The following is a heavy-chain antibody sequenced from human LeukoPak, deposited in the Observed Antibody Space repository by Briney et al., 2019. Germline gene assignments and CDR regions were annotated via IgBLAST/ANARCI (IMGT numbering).Heavy chain of an antibody. J-gene: IGHJ4*02. CDR1: GFTFSSYA. Sequence: PGGSLRLSCAASGFTFSSYAMHWVRQAPGKGLEWVAVISYDGSNKYYADSVKGRFTISRDNSKNTLYLQMNSLRAEDTAVYYCARWTTVVTDDDYWGQGTLVTVSS. CDR2: ISYDGSNK. D-gene: IGHD4-23*01. CDR3: ARWTTVVTDDDY. V-gene: IGHV3-30*14.